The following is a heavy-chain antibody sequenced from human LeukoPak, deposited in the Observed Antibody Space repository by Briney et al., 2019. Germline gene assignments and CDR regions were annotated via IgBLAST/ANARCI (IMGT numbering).Heavy chain of an antibody. V-gene: IGHV4-59*01. CDR1: GGSISGYY. Sequence: SETLSLTCTVSGGSISGYYWSWIRQPPGKGLEWIGYIYYSGSINYNSSLKSRVTISVDTSRNQFSLKLSSMTAADTAVYYCVRNTLGHYDAFDIWGQGTTVTVSS. CDR2: IYYSGSI. J-gene: IGHJ3*02. D-gene: IGHD1/OR15-1a*01. CDR3: VRNTLGHYDAFDI.